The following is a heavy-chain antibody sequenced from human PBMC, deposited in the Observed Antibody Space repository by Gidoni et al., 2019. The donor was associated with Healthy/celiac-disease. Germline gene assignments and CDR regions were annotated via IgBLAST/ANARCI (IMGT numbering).Heavy chain of an antibody. J-gene: IGHJ5*02. D-gene: IGHD5-12*01. CDR2: ISSSSSYT. Sequence: QVQLVESGGGLVKPGGSLRLSCAASGFTFSDYYMSWIRQAPGKGLEGVSYISSSSSYTNYADSVKGRFTISRDNAKNSLYLQMNSLRAEDTAVYYCARVLVEVATIAGGNWFDPWGQGTLVTVSS. V-gene: IGHV3-11*06. CDR3: ARVLVEVATIAGGNWFDP. CDR1: GFTFSDYY.